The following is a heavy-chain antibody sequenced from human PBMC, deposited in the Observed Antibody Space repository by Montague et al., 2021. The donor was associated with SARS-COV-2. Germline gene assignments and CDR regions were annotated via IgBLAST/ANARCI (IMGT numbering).Heavy chain of an antibody. J-gene: IGHJ4*02. Sequence: SETLSLTCTVSGGSISRYFWNWIRQTPGKGLEWMGYVHDIESSIYNPSLQSRITILLDTPKNQFSLRLNAVTAADTAVYYCARVTLGGRDGRTRRYEGLDSWGQGILVTVSS. CDR1: GGSISRYF. V-gene: IGHV4-59*01. CDR3: ARVTLGGRDGRTRRYEGLDS. D-gene: IGHD3-16*01. CDR2: VHDIESS.